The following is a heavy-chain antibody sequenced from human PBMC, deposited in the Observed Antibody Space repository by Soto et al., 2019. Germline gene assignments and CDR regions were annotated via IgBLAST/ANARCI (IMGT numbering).Heavy chain of an antibody. V-gene: IGHV5-51*01. D-gene: IGHD6-13*01. J-gene: IGHJ6*03. Sequence: PGESLKISCKGSGYSFTNYWIGWVRQMPGKGLEWMGIIYPGDSDTRYSPSFQGQVTISADKSISTAYLQWSSLKASDTAMYYCARRADSSRLYYYYMDVWGKGTTVTVSS. CDR3: ARRADSSRLYYYYMDV. CDR2: IYPGDSDT. CDR1: GYSFTNYW.